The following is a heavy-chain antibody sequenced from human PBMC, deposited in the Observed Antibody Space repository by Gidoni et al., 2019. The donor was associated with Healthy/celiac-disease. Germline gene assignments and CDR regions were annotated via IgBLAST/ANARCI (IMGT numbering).Heavy chain of an antibody. J-gene: IGHJ3*02. Sequence: EVQLVESGGGLVKPGGSLRLSGAASGFTFSSSSMTWVRQAPGKGLEWVSSISSSSSDIYYADSVKRRFTISRDNAKNSLYLQMNSLRAEDTAVYYCARESSYYYDSSGYDPADAFDIWGQGTMVTVSS. CDR3: ARESSYYYDSSGYDPADAFDI. V-gene: IGHV3-21*01. CDR1: GFTFSSSS. CDR2: ISSSSSDI. D-gene: IGHD3-22*01.